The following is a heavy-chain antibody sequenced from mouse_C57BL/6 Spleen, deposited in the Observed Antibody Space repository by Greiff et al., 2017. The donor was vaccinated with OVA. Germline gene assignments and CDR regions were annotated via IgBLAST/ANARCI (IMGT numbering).Heavy chain of an antibody. CDR1: GYTFTSSW. CDR2: INPSNGGT. V-gene: IGHV1-53*01. J-gene: IGHJ4*01. Sequence: QVHVKQPGTELVKPGASVKLSCKASGYTFTSSWMHWVKQRPGQGLEWIGNINPSNGGTNYNEKFKSKATLTVDKSSSTAYMQLSSLTSEDSAVYYCARWGYGSSYYYAMDYWGQGTSVTVSS. D-gene: IGHD1-1*01. CDR3: ARWGYGSSYYYAMDY.